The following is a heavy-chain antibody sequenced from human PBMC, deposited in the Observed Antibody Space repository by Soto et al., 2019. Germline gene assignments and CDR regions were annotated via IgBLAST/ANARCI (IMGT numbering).Heavy chain of an antibody. CDR1: GFTFSTLA. Sequence: GWSLRLSFAASGFTFSTLAMSGVRQAPGKGLEWVSAISGSGGTTYYADSVKGRFTISRDNSKNTLYLQMNSLRAEDTAVYYCAKEDKSPEYWGQGTLVTVSS. V-gene: IGHV3-23*01. CDR3: AKEDKSPEY. J-gene: IGHJ4*02. CDR2: ISGSGGTT.